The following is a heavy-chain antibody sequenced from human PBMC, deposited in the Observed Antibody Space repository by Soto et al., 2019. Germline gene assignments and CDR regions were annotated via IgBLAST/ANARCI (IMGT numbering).Heavy chain of an antibody. J-gene: IGHJ4*02. Sequence: SETLSLTCTVSGGSISGGGYYWSWIRQHPGKGLEWIGYIYYSGSTYYNPSLKSRVTISVDTSKNQFSLKLSSVTAADTAVYYCATLRTSIAARFFDYWGQGTLVTVSS. CDR1: GGSISGGGYY. V-gene: IGHV4-31*03. CDR2: IYYSGST. CDR3: ATLRTSIAARFFDY. D-gene: IGHD6-6*01.